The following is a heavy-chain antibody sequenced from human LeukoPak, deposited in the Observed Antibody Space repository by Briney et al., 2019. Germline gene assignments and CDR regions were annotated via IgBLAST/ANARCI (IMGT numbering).Heavy chain of an antibody. D-gene: IGHD2-15*01. CDR3: TRGSGRFEY. CDR2: IRAKDYGGTT. J-gene: IGHJ4*02. V-gene: IGHV3-49*02. CDR1: GFTFGNLP. Sequence: GRSLRLSCTTSGFTFGNLPITWVRQAPGKGLEWVGYIRAKDYGGTTEYAAAVKGRFTISRDDSKGIGYLQMNDLQTDDTGVYYCTRGSGRFEYWGQGTLVTVSS.